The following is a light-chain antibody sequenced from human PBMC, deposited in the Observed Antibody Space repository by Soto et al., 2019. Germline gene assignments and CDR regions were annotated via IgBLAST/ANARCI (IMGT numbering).Light chain of an antibody. J-gene: IGLJ2*01. CDR3: TSWTPGTPMQ. CDR2: DVN. Sequence: QSALTQPASVSGSPGQSITISCTGTSSDVVAYNYVSWYQQHPGKAPKLRIYDVNIRPSGVSNRFSGSKSRNKASLTISGLQAEDEGNYYCTSWTPGTPMQFGGGTKVTVL. V-gene: IGLV2-14*01. CDR1: SSDVVAYNY.